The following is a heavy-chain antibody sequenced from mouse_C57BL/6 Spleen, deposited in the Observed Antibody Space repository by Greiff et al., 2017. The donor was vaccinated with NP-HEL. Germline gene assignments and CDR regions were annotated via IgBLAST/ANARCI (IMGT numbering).Heavy chain of an antibody. CDR3: ARQGSREAFFAY. Sequence: DVKLVESGGDLVKPGGSLKLSCAASGFTFSSYGMSWVRQTPDKRLEWVATISSGGSYTYYPDSVKGRFTISRDNAKNTLYLQMSSLKSEDTAMYYCARQGSREAFFAYWAQGTLVTVSA. CDR1: GFTFSSYG. J-gene: IGHJ3*01. D-gene: IGHD1-1*01. CDR2: ISSGGSYT. V-gene: IGHV5-6*02.